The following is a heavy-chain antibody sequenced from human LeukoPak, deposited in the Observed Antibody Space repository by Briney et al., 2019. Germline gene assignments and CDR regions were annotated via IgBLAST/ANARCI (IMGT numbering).Heavy chain of an antibody. V-gene: IGHV3-66*01. CDR2: IYSGDNT. D-gene: IGHD3-10*01. Sequence: GGSLRLSCAASGFTVSSNYMSWVRQAPGKGLEWVSAIYSGDNTYYADSVKGRFTISRDNSKNTLYLQTNSLRAEDTAVYYCARGDFAGYFDYWGQGTLVTVSS. CDR1: GFTVSSNY. CDR3: ARGDFAGYFDY. J-gene: IGHJ4*02.